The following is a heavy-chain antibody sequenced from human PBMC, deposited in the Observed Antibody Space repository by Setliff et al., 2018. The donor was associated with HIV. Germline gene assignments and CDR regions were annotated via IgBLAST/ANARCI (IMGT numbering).Heavy chain of an antibody. CDR1: GYTFTDFG. CDR3: ARAGAAETSHFDY. CDR2: IGAFNGNT. V-gene: IGHV1-18*01. Sequence: ASVKVSCKASGYTFTDFGIPWVRQAPGQGLEWMGWIGAFNGNTHYPQNLQGRVTMTTDTSTRTAYMELRSLRSDDTAVYFCARAGAAETSHFDYWGQGTLVTVSS. J-gene: IGHJ4*02. D-gene: IGHD2-15*01.